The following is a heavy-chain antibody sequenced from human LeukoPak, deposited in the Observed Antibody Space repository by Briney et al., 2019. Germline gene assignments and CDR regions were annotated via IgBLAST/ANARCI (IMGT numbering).Heavy chain of an antibody. CDR2: IIPIFGTA. J-gene: IGHJ4*02. V-gene: IGHV1-69*13. Sequence: ASVKVSCKASGGTFSSYAISWVRQAPGQGLEWMGGIIPIFGTANYARKFQGRVTITADESTSTAYMELSSLRSEDTAVYYCARSYDFSYYFDYWGQGTLVTVSS. CDR3: ARSYDFSYYFDY. CDR1: GGTFSSYA. D-gene: IGHD3-3*01.